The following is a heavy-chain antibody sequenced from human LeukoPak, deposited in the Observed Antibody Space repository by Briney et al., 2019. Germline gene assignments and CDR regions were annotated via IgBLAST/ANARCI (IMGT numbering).Heavy chain of an antibody. CDR1: GFTFSSNA. CDR3: VKATLGYCSGGTCSADY. V-gene: IGHV3-64D*06. D-gene: IGHD2-15*01. CDR2: INSHGGST. Sequence: GGSLRLSCSASGFTFSSNAMHWVRQAPGKGLEFVSTINSHGGSTYYADSVKDRFTISRDNSKNTLYLQMSSLRSDDTAVYYCVKATLGYCSGGTCSADYWGQGTLVTVSS. J-gene: IGHJ4*02.